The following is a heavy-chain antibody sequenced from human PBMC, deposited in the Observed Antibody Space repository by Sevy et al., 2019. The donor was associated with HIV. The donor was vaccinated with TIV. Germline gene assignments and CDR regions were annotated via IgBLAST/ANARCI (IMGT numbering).Heavy chain of an antibody. V-gene: IGHV3-64*01. D-gene: IGHD3-3*01. J-gene: IGHJ4*02. CDR1: GFTFSSYA. CDR3: ARGGAFWSGYTDY. CDR2: INSNGVTT. Sequence: GGSLRLSCAASGFTFSSYAMHWVRQAPGKGLECVAGINSNGVTTYYAYSVKGRFTISRDNCKNTLYLQMGSLRAEDMAVYYCARGGAFWSGYTDYWGQGTLVTVSS.